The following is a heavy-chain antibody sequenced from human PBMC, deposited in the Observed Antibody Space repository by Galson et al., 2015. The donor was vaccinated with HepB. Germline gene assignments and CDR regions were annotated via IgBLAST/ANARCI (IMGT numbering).Heavy chain of an antibody. Sequence: SLRLSCAASRFTFSSYNMHWVRQAPGKGLEWVSSITSSSNYIQYADSVKGRFTISRDNAKSSLFLQMNTLRAEDTAVYYCAGDGGYDWLALDIWGQGTMVTASS. D-gene: IGHD1-1*01. CDR1: RFTFSSYN. J-gene: IGHJ3*02. V-gene: IGHV3-21*06. CDR2: ITSSSNYI. CDR3: AGDGGYDWLALDI.